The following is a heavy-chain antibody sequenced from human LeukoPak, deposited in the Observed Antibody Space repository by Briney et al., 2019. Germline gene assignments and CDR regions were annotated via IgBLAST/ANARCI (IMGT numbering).Heavy chain of an antibody. V-gene: IGHV3-33*01. CDR2: IWYDGSNK. Sequence: GGSLRLSCAASGFTFSSYGMHWVRQAPGKGLEWVAVIWYDGSNKYYADSVTGRFTISRDNSKNTQYLQMNSLRAEDTAVYYCARDSQLGGWVDYWGQGTLVTVSS. J-gene: IGHJ4*02. CDR3: ARDSQLGGWVDY. D-gene: IGHD3-16*01. CDR1: GFTFSSYG.